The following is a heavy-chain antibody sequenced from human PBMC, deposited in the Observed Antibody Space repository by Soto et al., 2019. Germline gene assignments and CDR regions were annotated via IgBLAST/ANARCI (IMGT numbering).Heavy chain of an antibody. CDR3: ARDGDVPGLPAALSFDY. CDR1: GFSFSSFG. CDR2: VSKDGGTT. J-gene: IGHJ4*02. D-gene: IGHD2-2*01. V-gene: IGHV3-30*03. Sequence: QVQLVESGGGVVQPGRPLRLSCAASGFSFSSFGMHWVRQAPGKGLEWVAVVSKDGGTTYYADSVKGRLTISRDNSKNTLDLQVHSLRTEDTAIYYCARDGDVPGLPAALSFDYWGQGTLVTASS.